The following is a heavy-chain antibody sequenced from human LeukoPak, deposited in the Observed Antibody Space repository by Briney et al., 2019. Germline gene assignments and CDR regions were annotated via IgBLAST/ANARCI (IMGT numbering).Heavy chain of an antibody. CDR2: INSDGSST. V-gene: IGHV3-74*01. CDR1: GFTFSSYW. D-gene: IGHD1-26*01. Sequence: GGSLRLSCAASGFTFSSYWMHWVRQAPGKGLVWVSRINSDGSSTSYADSVKGRFTISRDNAKNTLYLQMNSLRAEDTAVYYCARAGYVGAFQLDYWGQGTLVTVSS. J-gene: IGHJ4*02. CDR3: ARAGYVGAFQLDY.